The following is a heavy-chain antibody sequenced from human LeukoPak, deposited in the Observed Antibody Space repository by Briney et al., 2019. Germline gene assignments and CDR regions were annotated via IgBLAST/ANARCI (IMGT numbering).Heavy chain of an antibody. V-gene: IGHV1-69*13. J-gene: IGHJ6*02. Sequence: SVKVSCKASGGTFSSHAISWVRQAPGQGLEWMGGIIPIFGTANYAQKFLGRVTITADESTSTAYMELSSLRSEDTAVYYCARDRVVGTYYYGMDVWGQGTTVTVSS. CDR1: GGTFSSHA. CDR3: ARDRVVGTYYYGMDV. CDR2: IIPIFGTA. D-gene: IGHD2-2*01.